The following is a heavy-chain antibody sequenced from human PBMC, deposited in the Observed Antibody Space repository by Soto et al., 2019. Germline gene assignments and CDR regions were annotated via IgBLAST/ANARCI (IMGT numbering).Heavy chain of an antibody. J-gene: IGHJ5*02. CDR3: AREAAVYYYGSGRFDP. V-gene: IGHV4-30-2*01. CDR1: VGSISSGCYS. Sequence: QLQLQESGSGLVKPSQTLSLTCAVSVGSISSGCYSWSWIRQPPGKRLEWIGYTYHSGSTNYNPSRKSLVTISVDRSKNQFSLKLISVTAADTAVYYCAREAAVYYYGSGRFDPWGQGNLVTVSS. CDR2: TYHSGST. D-gene: IGHD3-10*01.